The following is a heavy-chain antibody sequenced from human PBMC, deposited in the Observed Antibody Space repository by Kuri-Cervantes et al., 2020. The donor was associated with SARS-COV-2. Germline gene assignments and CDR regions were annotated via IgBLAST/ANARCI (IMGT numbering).Heavy chain of an antibody. CDR1: GGSISSYY. V-gene: IGHV4-59*08. Sequence: GSLRLSCTVSGGSISSYYWSWIRQPPGKGREWIGYIYYSGSTNYNPSLKSRVTISVDTSKNQFSLKLSSVTAADTAVYYCARAGYSGSYSNYFDYWGQGTLVTVSS. CDR3: ARAGYSGSYSNYFDY. D-gene: IGHD1-26*01. CDR2: IYYSGST. J-gene: IGHJ4*02.